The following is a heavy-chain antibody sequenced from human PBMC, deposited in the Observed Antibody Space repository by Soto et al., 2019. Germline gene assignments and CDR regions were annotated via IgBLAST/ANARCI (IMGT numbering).Heavy chain of an antibody. CDR2: ISWNGLNI. J-gene: IGHJ6*02. Sequence: EVQLVESGGGLVQPGRSLRLSCAASGFIFDDFVMHWVRQGPGKGLEWVSSISWNGLNINYADSVKGRFTISRDNAKNSLFLQMNSLRVEDTALYFCARGHSTDCSNGVCSFFYNHEMDVWGQGTTVTVSS. CDR3: ARGHSTDCSNGVCSFFYNHEMDV. V-gene: IGHV3-9*01. CDR1: GFIFDDFV. D-gene: IGHD2-8*01.